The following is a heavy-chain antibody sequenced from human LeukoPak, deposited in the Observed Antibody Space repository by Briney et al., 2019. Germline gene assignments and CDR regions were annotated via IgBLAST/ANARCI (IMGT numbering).Heavy chain of an antibody. V-gene: IGHV4-39*02. J-gene: IGHJ3*02. Sequence: SETVSLPCAVSGGSLSSSRYYWGWSPQPPGEGVEWIGSIYYSGNTYYNSSLKSRVTISVDTSQTYFSLNLRSVRAADAVIYYCARPSGTYSPGANAFDIWGQGTMVTVSS. CDR3: ARPSGTYSPGANAFDI. CDR1: GGSLSSSRYY. CDR2: IYYSGNT. D-gene: IGHD1-26*01.